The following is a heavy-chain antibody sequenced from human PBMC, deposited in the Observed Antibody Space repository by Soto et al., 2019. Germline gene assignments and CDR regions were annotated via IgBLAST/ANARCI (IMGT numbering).Heavy chain of an antibody. V-gene: IGHV3-73*01. Sequence: EVQLVESGGGLVQPGGSLKLSCAASGFTFSGSAMHWVRQASGKGLEWVGRIRSKANSYATAYAASVKGRFTISRDDSKNTAYLQMNSLKTEDTAVYYCTRHGAVAGTIYGMDVWGQGTTVTVSS. J-gene: IGHJ6*02. CDR2: IRSKANSYAT. CDR3: TRHGAVAGTIYGMDV. CDR1: GFTFSGSA. D-gene: IGHD6-19*01.